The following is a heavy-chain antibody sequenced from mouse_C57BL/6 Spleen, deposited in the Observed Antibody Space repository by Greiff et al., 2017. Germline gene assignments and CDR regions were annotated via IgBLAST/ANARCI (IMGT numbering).Heavy chain of an antibody. CDR2: IYPGSGST. J-gene: IGHJ4*01. CDR3: ARSLSLRDYYAMDY. D-gene: IGHD3-2*02. Sequence: QVQLQQPGAELVKPGASVKMSCKASGYTFTSYWITWVKQRPGQGLEWIGDIYPGSGSTNYNEKFKSKATLTVDTSSSTAYMQLSSLTSDDSAVYYCARSLSLRDYYAMDYWGQGTSVTVSS. V-gene: IGHV1-55*01. CDR1: GYTFTSYW.